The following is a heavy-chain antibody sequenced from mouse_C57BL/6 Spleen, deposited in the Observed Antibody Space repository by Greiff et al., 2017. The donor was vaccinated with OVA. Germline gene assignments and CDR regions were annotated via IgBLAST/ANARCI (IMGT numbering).Heavy chain of an antibody. V-gene: IGHV1-54*01. J-gene: IGHJ3*01. D-gene: IGHD3-2*02. Sequence: QVQLKQSGAELVRPGTSVKVSCKASGYAFTNYLIEWVKQRPGQGLEWIGVINPGSGGTNYNEKFKGKATLTADKSSSTAYMQLSSLTSEDSAVYFCARSGQLRPGFAYWGQGTLVTVSA. CDR3: ARSGQLRPGFAY. CDR2: INPGSGGT. CDR1: GYAFTNYL.